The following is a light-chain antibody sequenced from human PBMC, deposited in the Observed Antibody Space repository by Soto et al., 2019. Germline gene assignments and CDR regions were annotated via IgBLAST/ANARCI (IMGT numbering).Light chain of an antibody. CDR1: SSNIGAGYD. CDR3: QSYDSSLSVWV. Sequence: QSVLTQPPSVSGAPGQRVTISCTGSSSNIGAGYDVHWYQQLPGTAPKLLIYGNSNRPSGVPDRFPGSKSGTSASLAITGLQAEDEVDYYCQSYDSSLSVWVFGGGTKVTVL. J-gene: IGLJ3*02. CDR2: GNS. V-gene: IGLV1-40*01.